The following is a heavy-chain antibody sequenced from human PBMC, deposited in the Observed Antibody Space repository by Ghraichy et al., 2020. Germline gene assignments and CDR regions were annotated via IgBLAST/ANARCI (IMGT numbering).Heavy chain of an antibody. Sequence: SETLSLTCTVSGGSISSYYWSRIRQPPGKGLEWIGYIYYSGSTNYNPSLKSRVTISVDTSKNQFSLKLSSVTAADTAVYYCARTGYYRYYYYGMDVWGQGTTVTVSS. V-gene: IGHV4-59*01. D-gene: IGHD3-9*01. CDR2: IYYSGST. J-gene: IGHJ6*02. CDR1: GGSISSYY. CDR3: ARTGYYRYYYYGMDV.